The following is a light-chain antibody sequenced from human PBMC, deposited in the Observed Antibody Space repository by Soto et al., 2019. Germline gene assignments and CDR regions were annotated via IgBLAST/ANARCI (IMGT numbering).Light chain of an antibody. CDR2: EVS. CDR3: SSYAGSNLWV. CDR1: SSDVGNYKY. J-gene: IGLJ3*02. Sequence: QSALTQSPSASGSPGQSVTISCTGTSSDVGNYKYVSWYQQHPGKAPKLMIYEVSKRPPGVPDRFSGSKSGNTASLTVSGRQVEDEADYYCSSYAGSNLWVFGGGTKLTVL. V-gene: IGLV2-8*01.